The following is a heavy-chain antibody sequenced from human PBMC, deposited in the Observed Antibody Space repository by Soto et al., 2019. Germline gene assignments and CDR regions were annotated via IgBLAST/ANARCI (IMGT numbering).Heavy chain of an antibody. CDR1: GFTFSNYA. Sequence: GGSLRLSCSASGFTFSNYAMHWVRQAPGKGLEYVSAITGNGVNTYYADSVKGRFTISRDNSKNTLYLQMSSLRDDDAAVYYCVKDRRTIVGATAWFDPWGLGTLVPVSS. D-gene: IGHD1-26*01. CDR3: VKDRRTIVGATAWFDP. CDR2: ITGNGVNT. J-gene: IGHJ5*02. V-gene: IGHV3-64D*06.